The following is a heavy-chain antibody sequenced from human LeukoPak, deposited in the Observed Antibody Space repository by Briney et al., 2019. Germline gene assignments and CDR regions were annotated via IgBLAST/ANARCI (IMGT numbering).Heavy chain of an antibody. V-gene: IGHV1-18*01. CDR3: ATDRAHLHRSYDSSGYKPGWFDP. D-gene: IGHD3-22*01. J-gene: IGHJ5*02. Sequence: ASVKVSCKASGYTFTSYGISWVRQAPGQGLEWMGWISAYNGNTNYAQKLQGRVTMTTDTSTSTAYMELRSLRSDDTAVYYCATDRAHLHRSYDSSGYKPGWFDPWGQGTLVTVSS. CDR1: GYTFTSYG. CDR2: ISAYNGNT.